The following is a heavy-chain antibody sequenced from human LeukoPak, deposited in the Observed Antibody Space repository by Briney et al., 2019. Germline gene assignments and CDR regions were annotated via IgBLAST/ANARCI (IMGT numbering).Heavy chain of an antibody. Sequence: GGSLRLSCTASGFTFNTYAIHWVRQAPGKGLQWVAVISYDGTTKHYSDSAKGRFTISRDNAKNSLYLQMNSLRAEDTAVYYCARDGGLNYYYYMDVWGKGTTVTVSS. CDR3: ARDGGLNYYYYMDV. D-gene: IGHD3-16*01. J-gene: IGHJ6*03. CDR1: GFTFNTYA. V-gene: IGHV3-30-3*01. CDR2: ISYDGTTK.